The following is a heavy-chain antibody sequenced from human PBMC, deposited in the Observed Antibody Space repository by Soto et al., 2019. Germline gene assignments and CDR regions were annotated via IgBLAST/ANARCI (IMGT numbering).Heavy chain of an antibody. CDR3: ARELPYYDFWSGYFDY. D-gene: IGHD3-3*01. J-gene: IGHJ4*02. CDR2: IYTSGST. Sequence: QVQLQESGPGLVKPSETLSLTCTVSGGSISIYYWSWIRQPAGKGLEWIGRIYTSGSTNYNPSLKSRVTMSVDTSKNHFSLKLSSVTAADTAVYYCARELPYYDFWSGYFDYWGQGTLVTVSS. V-gene: IGHV4-4*07. CDR1: GGSISIYY.